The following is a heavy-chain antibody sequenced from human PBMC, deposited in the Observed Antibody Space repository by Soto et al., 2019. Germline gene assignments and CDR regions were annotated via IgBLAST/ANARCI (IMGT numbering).Heavy chain of an antibody. J-gene: IGHJ4*02. Sequence: QVQLVESGGGVVQPGRSLRLSCAPSGFTFSNYAMHWVRQAPGKGLEWVAVIWYDGSIKYYADSVKGRFTISRDNPKNTLHLQMNSLRAEDTAVYYCARDADYGDDPSEDPGYYFDYWGQGTLVTVSS. V-gene: IGHV3-33*01. CDR3: ARDADYGDDPSEDPGYYFDY. D-gene: IGHD4-17*01. CDR2: IWYDGSIK. CDR1: GFTFSNYA.